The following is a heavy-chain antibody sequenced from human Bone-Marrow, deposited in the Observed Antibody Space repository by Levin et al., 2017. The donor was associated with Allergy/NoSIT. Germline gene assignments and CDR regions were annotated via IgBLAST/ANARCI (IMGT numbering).Heavy chain of an antibody. J-gene: IGHJ6*02. CDR3: ARVMTHNYYYGMDV. D-gene: IGHD2-8*01. Sequence: LSLTCAASGFTVSSNYMSWVRQAPGKGLEWVSVIYSGGSTYYADSVKGRFTISRDNSKNTLCLQMNSLRAEDTAVYYCARVMTHNYYYGMDVWGQGTTVTVSS. CDR2: IYSGGST. CDR1: GFTVSSNY. V-gene: IGHV3-53*01.